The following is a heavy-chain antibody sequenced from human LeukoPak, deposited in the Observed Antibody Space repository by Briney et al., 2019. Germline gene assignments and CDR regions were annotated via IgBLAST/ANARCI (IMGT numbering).Heavy chain of an antibody. CDR3: ARDRDGDYAY. J-gene: IGHJ4*02. D-gene: IGHD4-17*01. CDR1: GFTFSSYS. Sequence: GGSLRLSCAASGFTFSSYSMNWVRQAPGKGLEWVSSISSSSSYIYYADSVKGRFTISRDNAKNSLYLQMNSLRAEDAAVYYCARDRDGDYAYWGQGTLVTVSS. CDR2: ISSSSSYI. V-gene: IGHV3-21*01.